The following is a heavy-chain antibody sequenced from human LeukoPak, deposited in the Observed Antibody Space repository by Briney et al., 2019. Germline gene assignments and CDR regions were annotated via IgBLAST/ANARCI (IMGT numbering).Heavy chain of an antibody. CDR2: IYDSGST. CDR3: ARDGITGTYFDY. Sequence: KPSETLSLTCTVSGGSISSYYWSWIRQPPGKGLEWIGYIYDSGSTNYNPSLKSRVTISVDTSKNQFSLRLSSVTAADTAVYYCARDGITGTYFDYWGQGTLVTVSS. D-gene: IGHD1-20*01. V-gene: IGHV4-59*01. CDR1: GGSISSYY. J-gene: IGHJ4*02.